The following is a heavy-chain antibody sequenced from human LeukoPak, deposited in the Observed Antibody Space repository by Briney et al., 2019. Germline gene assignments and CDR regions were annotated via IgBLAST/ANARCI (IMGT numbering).Heavy chain of an antibody. V-gene: IGHV4-39*07. J-gene: IGHJ5*02. CDR2: IYYSGST. CDR1: GGSISSNSYS. Sequence: SETLSLTCTVSGGSISSNSYSWGWIRQPPGKGLEWIVSIYYSGSTYYNPSLKSRVTISVDTSKNQFSLKLSSVTAADTAVYYCAREAAYSSAHIGWFDPWGQGTLVTVSS. D-gene: IGHD6-25*01. CDR3: AREAAYSSAHIGWFDP.